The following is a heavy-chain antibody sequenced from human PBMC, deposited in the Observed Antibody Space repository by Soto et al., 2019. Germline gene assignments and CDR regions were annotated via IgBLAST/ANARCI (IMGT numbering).Heavy chain of an antibody. CDR1: GASISSSTYH. D-gene: IGHD1-26*01. Sequence: SETLSLTCAVSGASISSSTYHWGWIRQPPGKGLEWVASIYYTGNTYYSPSLKSRVTISMDTSKNHFSLKLSSVAAADTAVYYCARHLGNTGPNFWGQGTLVTVSS. CDR3: ARHLGNTGPNF. CDR2: IYYTGNT. J-gene: IGHJ4*02. V-gene: IGHV4-39*01.